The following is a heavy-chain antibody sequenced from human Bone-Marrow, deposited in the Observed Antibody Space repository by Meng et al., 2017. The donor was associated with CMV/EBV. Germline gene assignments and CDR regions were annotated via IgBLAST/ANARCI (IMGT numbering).Heavy chain of an antibody. J-gene: IGHJ4*02. CDR2: IISTSSYI. CDR1: VFSFSRYS. Sequence: EVGLLVPGDGLVKPWGSPSLSCEVSVFSFSRYSMNWVRQAPGKGLEWVSSIISTSSYIYYADSVKGRFTMSRDNAKNLLYLQMSSLRAEDTAVYYCARLVGATDWGQGTLVTVSS. CDR3: ARLVGATD. D-gene: IGHD1-26*01. V-gene: IGHV3-21*06.